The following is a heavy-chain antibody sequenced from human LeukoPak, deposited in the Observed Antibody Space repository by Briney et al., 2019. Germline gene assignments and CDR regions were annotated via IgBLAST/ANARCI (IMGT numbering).Heavy chain of an antibody. Sequence: GGSLRLSCAVSGVTFHYYSMNWVRQAPGKGLEWVSYIGGSGSPIYYADSVKGRFTISRDNAENSLYLQMNSLRDEDTAVYYCAHLGTSDYWGQGTLVTVSS. J-gene: IGHJ4*02. CDR2: IGGSGSPI. CDR1: GVTFHYYS. D-gene: IGHD7-27*01. V-gene: IGHV3-48*02. CDR3: AHLGTSDY.